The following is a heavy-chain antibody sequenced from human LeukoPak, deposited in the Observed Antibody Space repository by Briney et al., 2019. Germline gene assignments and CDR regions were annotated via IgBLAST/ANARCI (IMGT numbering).Heavy chain of an antibody. CDR1: GGSIGSGYY. J-gene: IGHJ4*02. D-gene: IGHD2-21*02. CDR2: IHYGGTT. CDR3: TRDIGDFVSDF. V-gene: IGHV4-39*02. Sequence: SETLSLTCTVSGGSIGSGYYWAWIRQPPGKGLEWIGSIHYGGTTHYNPSLHRRVTISADTSKNQFALDLRSVTAADTAVYYCTRDIGDFVSDFWGQGTLVTVSS.